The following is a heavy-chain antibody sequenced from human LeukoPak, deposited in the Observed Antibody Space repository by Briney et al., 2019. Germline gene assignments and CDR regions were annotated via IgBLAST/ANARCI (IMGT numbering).Heavy chain of an antibody. CDR2: ISGSGGST. V-gene: IGHV3-23*01. D-gene: IGHD5-24*01. CDR1: GFTFSSYA. Sequence: GGSLRLSCAASGFTFSSYAMSWVRQAPGKGLEWVSAISGSGGSTYYADSVKGRFTISRDNSKNTLYLQMNSLRAEDTAVYYCARTKEMASISYFDSWGQGTLVTVSS. CDR3: ARTKEMASISYFDS. J-gene: IGHJ4*02.